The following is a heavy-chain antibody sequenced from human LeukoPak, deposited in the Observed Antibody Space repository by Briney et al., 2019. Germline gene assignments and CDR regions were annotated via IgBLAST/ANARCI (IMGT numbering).Heavy chain of an antibody. CDR3: ARGGSYFDISGYYFY. CDR1: AFTFSMYW. J-gene: IGHJ4*02. CDR2: IKEDGSDK. Sequence: GGSLRLSCSASAFTFSMYWMTWVRQAPGKGLEWVATIKEDGSDKYYVDSVRGRFTISRDNAENSLYLQMNSLRTEDTAVYYCARGGSYFDISGYYFYWGQGTLVTVSS. V-gene: IGHV3-7*02. D-gene: IGHD3-22*01.